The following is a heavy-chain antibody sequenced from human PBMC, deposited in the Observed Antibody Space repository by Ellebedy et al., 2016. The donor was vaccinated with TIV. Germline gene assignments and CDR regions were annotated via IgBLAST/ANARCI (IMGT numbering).Heavy chain of an antibody. Sequence: SETLSLXXAVYGGSFSGYYLRWIPQPPRKGLEWIGEINHSGSTNYNPSLKSRVTISVDTSKNQFSLKLSSVTAADTAVYYCAGAPIQSSSWYGGWFDPWGQGTLVTVSS. D-gene: IGHD6-13*01. CDR3: AGAPIQSSSWYGGWFDP. J-gene: IGHJ5*02. CDR1: GGSFSGYY. V-gene: IGHV4-34*01. CDR2: INHSGST.